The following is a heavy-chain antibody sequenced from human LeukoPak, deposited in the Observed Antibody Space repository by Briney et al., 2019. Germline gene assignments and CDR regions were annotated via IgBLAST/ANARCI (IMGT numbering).Heavy chain of an antibody. J-gene: IGHJ4*02. V-gene: IGHV1-69*05. CDR1: GGTFSSYA. CDR3: ARVIGSYGSYYFDY. D-gene: IGHD3-10*01. CDR2: IIPIFGTA. Sequence: ASVKVSCKASGGTFSSYAISWVRQAPGQGLEWMGGIIPIFGTANYAQKFQGRVTITTDESTSTAYMELSSLRSEDTAVYYCARVIGSYGSYYFDYWGQGTLVTVSS.